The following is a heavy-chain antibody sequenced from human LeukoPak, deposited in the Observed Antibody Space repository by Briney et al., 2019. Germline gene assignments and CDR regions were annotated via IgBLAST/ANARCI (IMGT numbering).Heavy chain of an antibody. J-gene: IGHJ4*02. CDR3: ARVPGYDSSGYFDY. D-gene: IGHD3-22*01. CDR2: ISYDGSNK. Sequence: GGSLRLSCAASGFTFSSYAMHWVRQAPGKGLEWVAVISYDGSNKYYADSVKGRFTISRDNSKNTLYLQMNSLRAEDTAVYYCARVPGYDSSGYFDYWGQGTLVTVSS. CDR1: GFTFSSYA. V-gene: IGHV3-30-3*01.